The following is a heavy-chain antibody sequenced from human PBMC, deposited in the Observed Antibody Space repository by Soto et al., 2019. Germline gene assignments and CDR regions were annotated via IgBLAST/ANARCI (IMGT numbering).Heavy chain of an antibody. CDR1: GYTFTSYG. CDR2: ISAYNVNT. V-gene: IGHV1-18*04. CDR3: SRRGSSGYYYAGYYYGMDV. D-gene: IGHD3-22*01. Sequence: QVQLVQSEAEVKKPGASVKVSCKASGYTFTSYGISWLRQAPGQGVEWMGWISAYNVNTNYAQKLQGRVTMTTDTSTSTDYMELSSLRSDDTAVYYCSRRGSSGYYYAGYYYGMDVWGQGTTVTVSS. J-gene: IGHJ6*01.